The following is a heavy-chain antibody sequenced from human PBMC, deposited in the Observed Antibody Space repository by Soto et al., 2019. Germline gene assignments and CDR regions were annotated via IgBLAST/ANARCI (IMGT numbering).Heavy chain of an antibody. CDR2: ISYSGST. CDR3: LTQGFGPLHGLVDV. Sequence: SETLSLTCAVSGYSISSSNWWGWIRQPPGKGLEWIGYISYSGSTSYNPSLKSRLIISVDTSQNQVSLKLASVTAADTAVYYCLTQGFGPLHGLVDVWGQGTTVTVSS. J-gene: IGHJ6*02. V-gene: IGHV4-28*01. CDR1: GYSISSSNW. D-gene: IGHD3-10*01.